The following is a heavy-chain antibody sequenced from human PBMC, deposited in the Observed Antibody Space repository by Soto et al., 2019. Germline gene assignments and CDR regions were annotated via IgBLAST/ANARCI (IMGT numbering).Heavy chain of an antibody. J-gene: IGHJ6*01. CDR1: GATFSSYA. V-gene: IGHV1-69*13. CDR3: ARRWLQFRGGWCGP. CDR2: IIPIFGTA. Sequence: SEKVSCKASGATFSSYAISWVRQAPGQGLEWMGGIIPIFGTANYAQKFQGRVTITAGESTSTAYMELSSLRSEDTAVYYCARRWLQFRGGWCGPWGKGTRVSVSS. D-gene: IGHD5-12*01.